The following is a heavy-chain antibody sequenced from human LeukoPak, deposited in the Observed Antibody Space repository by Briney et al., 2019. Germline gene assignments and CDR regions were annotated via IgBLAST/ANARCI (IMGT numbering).Heavy chain of an antibody. CDR3: ARPYSSGWYGGFDL. J-gene: IGHJ2*01. D-gene: IGHD6-19*01. CDR2: ISSSSSYT. CDR1: GLTFSDYY. V-gene: IGHV3-11*03. Sequence: PGGSLRLSCAASGLTFSDYYMSWIRQAPGKGLEWVSYISSSSSYTNYADSVKGRSTISRDNGKNSLYLQMNSLRAEDTAVYYCARPYSSGWYGGFDLWGRGTLVTVSS.